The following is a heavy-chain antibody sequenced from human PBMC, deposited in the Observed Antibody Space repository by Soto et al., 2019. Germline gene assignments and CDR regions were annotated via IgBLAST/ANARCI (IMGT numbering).Heavy chain of an antibody. CDR2: IYYSGST. Sequence: QLQLQESGPGLVKPSETLSLTCTVSGGSISSSSYYWGWIRQPPGKGLEWIGSIYYSGSTYYNPSLKSRVTISVDTSKNQYSLKLSSGTAADTAVYYCARHPYSSGWYMSWGQGTLVTVSS. D-gene: IGHD6-19*01. CDR1: GGSISSSSYY. J-gene: IGHJ4*02. CDR3: ARHPYSSGWYMS. V-gene: IGHV4-39*01.